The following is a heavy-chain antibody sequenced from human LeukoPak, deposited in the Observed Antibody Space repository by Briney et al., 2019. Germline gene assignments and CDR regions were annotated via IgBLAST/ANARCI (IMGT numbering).Heavy chain of an antibody. V-gene: IGHV3-66*01. D-gene: IGHD5-18*01. CDR1: GFTVSSNY. J-gene: IGHJ4*02. CDR2: IYSGGST. CDR3: ARAPYSYGYVVPIYFDY. Sequence: GGSLRLSCAASGFTVSSNYMSWVSQAPGEGLGWGSVIYSGGSTYYADSVKGRFTISRDNSKNTLYLQMNSLRAEDMAVYYCARAPYSYGYVVPIYFDYWGQGTLVTVSS.